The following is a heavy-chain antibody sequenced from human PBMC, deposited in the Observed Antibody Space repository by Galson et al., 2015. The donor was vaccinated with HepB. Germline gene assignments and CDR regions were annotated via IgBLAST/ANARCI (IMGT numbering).Heavy chain of an antibody. CDR2: IYHSGST. Sequence: ETLSLTCAVSGGSISSSNWWSWVRQPPGKGLEWIGEIYHSGSTNYNPSLKSRVTISVDKSKNQFSLKLSSVTAADTAVYYCATGGYCSGGSCHYWGQGTLVTVSS. J-gene: IGHJ4*02. CDR1: GGSISSSNW. V-gene: IGHV4-4*02. D-gene: IGHD2-15*01. CDR3: ATGGYCSGGSCHY.